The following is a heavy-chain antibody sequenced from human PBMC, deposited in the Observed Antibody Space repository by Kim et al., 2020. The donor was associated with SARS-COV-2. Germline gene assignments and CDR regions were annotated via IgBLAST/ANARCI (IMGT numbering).Heavy chain of an antibody. CDR3: ARGGVTMIVVAWDY. V-gene: IGHV4-61*01. D-gene: IGHD3-22*01. Sequence: SETLSLTCTVSGGSVSSGSYYWSWIRQPPGKGLEWIGYIYYSGSTNYNPSLKSRVTISVDTSKNQFSLKLSSVTAADTAVYYCARGGVTMIVVAWDYWGQGTLVTVSS. CDR1: GGSVSSGSYY. J-gene: IGHJ4*02. CDR2: IYYSGST.